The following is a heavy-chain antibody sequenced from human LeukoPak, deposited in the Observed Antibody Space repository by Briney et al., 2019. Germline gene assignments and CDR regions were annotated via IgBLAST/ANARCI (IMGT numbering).Heavy chain of an antibody. Sequence: ASVKVSCKASGYTFTSYGITWVRQAPGQGLEWMGWINAYNGNTNYAQKLQGRVTMTRDTSISTAYMELSRLRSDDTAVYYCARAGRYCSGGSCYYIYWGQGTLVTVSS. CDR2: INAYNGNT. CDR3: ARAGRYCSGGSCYYIY. D-gene: IGHD2-15*01. V-gene: IGHV1-18*01. CDR1: GYTFTSYG. J-gene: IGHJ4*02.